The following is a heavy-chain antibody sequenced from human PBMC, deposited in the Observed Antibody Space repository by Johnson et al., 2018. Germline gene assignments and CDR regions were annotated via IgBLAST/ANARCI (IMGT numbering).Heavy chain of an antibody. CDR1: GLTFGDYD. J-gene: IGHJ3*01. Sequence: VQLVQSGGGLGQPGRSLRLSCTASGLTFGDYDLSWFRQAPGKGLEWVGFIRSTTYGGTTEYAASVKGRFTISRDDSNSIAYLQMNSLKTEDTAVYYCTRGGYSPAVWGQGTMVTVSS. D-gene: IGHD2-15*01. CDR3: TRGGYSPAV. V-gene: IGHV3-49*03. CDR2: IRSTTYGGTT.